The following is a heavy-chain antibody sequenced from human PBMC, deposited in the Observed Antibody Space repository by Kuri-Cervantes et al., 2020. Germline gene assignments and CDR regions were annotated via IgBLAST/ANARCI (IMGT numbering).Heavy chain of an antibody. D-gene: IGHD1-26*01. V-gene: IGHV3-74*01. CDR3: ARDIFANGLHWETPYYYIDY. CDR2: INSDGSST. J-gene: IGHJ4*02. Sequence: GGSLRLSCAASGFTFSSYWMHWVRQAPGKGLVWVSRINSDGSSTSYADSVKGRFTISRDNAENTLYLQMNSLRAEDTAVYYCARDIFANGLHWETPYYYIDYWGQGTLVTVSS. CDR1: GFTFSSYW.